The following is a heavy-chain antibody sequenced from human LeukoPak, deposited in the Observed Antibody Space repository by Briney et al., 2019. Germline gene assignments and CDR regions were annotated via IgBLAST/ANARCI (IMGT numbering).Heavy chain of an antibody. J-gene: IGHJ3*02. CDR3: ARDLGVAIQSDAFDI. Sequence: PGGSLRLSCAASGFTFSSYAMHWVRQAPGKGLEWVAVISYDGSNKYYADSVKGRFTISRDNSKNTLYLQMNSLRAEDTAVYYCARDLGVAIQSDAFDIWGQGTMVTVSS. CDR1: GFTFSSYA. D-gene: IGHD3-16*01. CDR2: ISYDGSNK. V-gene: IGHV3-30-3*01.